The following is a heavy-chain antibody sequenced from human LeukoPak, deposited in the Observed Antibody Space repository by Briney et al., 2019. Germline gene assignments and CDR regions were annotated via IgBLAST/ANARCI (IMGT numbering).Heavy chain of an antibody. J-gene: IGHJ4*02. V-gene: IGHV1-18*01. CDR3: ARLGTSFLDY. CDR1: GGTFSSWV. CDR2: ISAYNGNT. Sequence: ASVKVSCKASGGTFSSWVISWVRQAPGQGLEWMGWISAYNGNTNYAQKLQGRVTMTTDTSTSTAYMELRSLRSDDTAVYYCARLGTSFLDYWGQGTLVTVSS. D-gene: IGHD2-2*01.